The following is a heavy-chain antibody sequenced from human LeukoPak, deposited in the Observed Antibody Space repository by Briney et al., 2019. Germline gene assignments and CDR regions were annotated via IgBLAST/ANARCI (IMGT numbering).Heavy chain of an antibody. V-gene: IGHV3-21*01. D-gene: IGHD2-2*01. J-gene: IGHJ4*02. CDR3: VRDSVSRYCDY. CDR1: GFTFSSYS. Sequence: GGSLRLSCAASGFTFSSYSMNWVRQAPGKGLEWVSSISSSSSYIYYADSVKGRLTISRDNAKNSLYLQMNSLRAEDTAVYYCVRDSVSRYCDYWGQGIRVTVSS. CDR2: ISSSSSYI.